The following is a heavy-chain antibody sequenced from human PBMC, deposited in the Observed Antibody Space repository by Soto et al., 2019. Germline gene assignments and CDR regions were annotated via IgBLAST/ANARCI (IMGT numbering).Heavy chain of an antibody. J-gene: IGHJ4*02. CDR3: AKHHVDTAGWGPFDY. CDR2: INSDGSST. CDR1: GFTFSRYW. Sequence: PGGSLRLSCAASGFTFSRYWMHWVRQAPGKGLVWVSRINSDGSSTNYADSVKGRFTISRDNSKNTLYLQMNSLRAEDTAVYYCAKHHVDTAGWGPFDYWGQGTLVTVSS. V-gene: IGHV3-74*01. D-gene: IGHD5-18*01.